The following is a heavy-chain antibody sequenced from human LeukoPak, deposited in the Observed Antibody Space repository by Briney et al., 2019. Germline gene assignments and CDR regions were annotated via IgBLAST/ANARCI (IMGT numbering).Heavy chain of an antibody. CDR3: TKVTDWRTGFDY. D-gene: IGHD3-9*01. Sequence: PGRSLRLSCAASGFTFDGYGMYWVRRAPGKGLEWVSGITWNSDDMAYADSVKGRFTISRDNAKNCLYLQMNSLRVEDTALYYCTKVTDWRTGFDYWGQGTLVTVSS. V-gene: IGHV3-9*01. CDR2: ITWNSDDM. J-gene: IGHJ4*02. CDR1: GFTFDGYG.